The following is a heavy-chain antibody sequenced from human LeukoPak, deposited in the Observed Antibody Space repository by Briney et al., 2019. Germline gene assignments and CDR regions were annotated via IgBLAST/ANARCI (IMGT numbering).Heavy chain of an antibody. J-gene: IGHJ4*02. D-gene: IGHD4-23*01. V-gene: IGHV3-21*04. CDR2: IRSSSSYI. Sequence: GGSLRLSCAASGFTFSSYSMNWVRQAPGKGLEWVSSIRSSSSYIYYADSVKGRFTISRDNSKNTLYLQVNSLRVEDTAVYYCARRVLGAVGYFDYWGQGALVTVSS. CDR1: GFTFSSYS. CDR3: ARRVLGAVGYFDY.